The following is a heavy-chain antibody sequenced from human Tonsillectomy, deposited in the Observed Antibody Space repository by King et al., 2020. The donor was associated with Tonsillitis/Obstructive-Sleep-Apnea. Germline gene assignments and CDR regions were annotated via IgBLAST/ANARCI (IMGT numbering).Heavy chain of an antibody. CDR2: IYYSGST. CDR1: GGSISSYY. CDR3: ARVYYDILTGYPYYYYMDV. V-gene: IGHV4-59*08. D-gene: IGHD3-9*01. J-gene: IGHJ6*03. Sequence: VQLQESGPGLVKPSETLSLTCTVSGGSISSYYWSWIRQPPGKGLEWIGYIYYSGSTNYNPSLKSRVTISVDTSKNQFSLKLSSVTATDTAVYYCARVYYDILTGYPYYYYMDVWGKGTTVTVSS.